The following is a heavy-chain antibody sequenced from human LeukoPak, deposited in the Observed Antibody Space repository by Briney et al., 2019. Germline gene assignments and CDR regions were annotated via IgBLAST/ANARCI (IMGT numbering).Heavy chain of an antibody. J-gene: IGHJ5*02. Sequence: GGSLRLSCAASGFTVSSNYMSWVRQAPGKGLEWVSVIYSGGSTYYADSVKGRFTISRDNSKNTLYLQMNSLRAEDTAVYYCARDGQKYSWYFETDANRFDPWGQGTLVTVSS. V-gene: IGHV3-53*05. CDR1: GFTVSSNY. CDR3: ARDGQKYSWYFETDANRFDP. CDR2: IYSGGST. D-gene: IGHD6-13*01.